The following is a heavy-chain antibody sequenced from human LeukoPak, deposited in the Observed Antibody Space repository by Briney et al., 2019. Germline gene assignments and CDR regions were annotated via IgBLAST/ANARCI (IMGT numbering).Heavy chain of an antibody. CDR3: AKDGGEYYDILTGYYPRLYYMDV. D-gene: IGHD3-9*01. J-gene: IGHJ6*03. Sequence: GTLRLSCVASGFTFSTYGMSWVRQAPGKGLEWVSAISGSGGSTYYADSVKGRFTISRDNSKNTLYLQMNSLRAEDTAVYYCAKDGGEYYDILTGYYPRLYYMDVWGKGTTVTISS. CDR2: ISGSGGST. CDR1: GFTFSTYG. V-gene: IGHV3-23*01.